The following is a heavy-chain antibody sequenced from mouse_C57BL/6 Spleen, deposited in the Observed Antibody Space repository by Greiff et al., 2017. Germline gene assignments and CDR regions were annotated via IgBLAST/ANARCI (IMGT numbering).Heavy chain of an antibody. J-gene: IGHJ4*01. CDR1: GYTFTGYW. D-gene: IGHD1-1*01. Sequence: VQLQQPGAELVKPGASVKLSCKASGYTFTGYWMHWVKQRPGQGLEWIGMIHPNSGSTNYNEKFKSKATLTVDKSSSTAYMQLSSLTSEDSAVYYCAITTVVADYYAMDYWGQGTSVTVSS. CDR2: IHPNSGST. CDR3: AITTVVADYYAMDY. V-gene: IGHV1-64*01.